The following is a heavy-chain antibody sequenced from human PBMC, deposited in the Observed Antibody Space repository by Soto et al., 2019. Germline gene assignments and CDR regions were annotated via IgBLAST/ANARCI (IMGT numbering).Heavy chain of an antibody. V-gene: IGHV4-39*01. J-gene: IGHJ4*02. CDR2: IYYSGST. CDR3: ARQGVGYDILTGYSSLYYFDY. Sequence: QLQLQESGPGLVKPSETLSLTCTVSGGSISSSSYYWGWIRQPPGKGLEWIGSIYYSGSTYYNPSLKRRVTISVDTSKNQFSLKLSSVTAADTAVYYCARQGVGYDILTGYSSLYYFDYWGQGTLVTVSS. CDR1: GGSISSSSYY. D-gene: IGHD3-9*01.